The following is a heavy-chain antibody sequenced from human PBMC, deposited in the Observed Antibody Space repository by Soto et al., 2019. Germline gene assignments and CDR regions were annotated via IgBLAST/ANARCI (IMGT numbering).Heavy chain of an antibody. CDR3: TRRGSSGTPVDY. CDR1: DYSISSGSY. V-gene: IGHV4-38-2*01. CDR2: IYHSGST. J-gene: IGHJ4*02. Sequence: PSETLSLTCGVSDYSISSGSYWGWIRQPPGKGLEWIGNIYHSGSTHYNPALKSRVTISVDTSKTQFSLKLKSVTAADTAVYYGTRRGSSGTPVDYWGQGTLVTVSS. D-gene: IGHD1-26*01.